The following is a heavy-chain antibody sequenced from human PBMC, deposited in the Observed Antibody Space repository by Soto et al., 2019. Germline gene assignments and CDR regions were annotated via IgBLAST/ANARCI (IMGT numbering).Heavy chain of an antibody. CDR3: AKVADIVVVVAATNFDY. CDR1: GFTFSSYT. CDR2: ISGSGGST. Sequence: PXXSLRLYFAASGFTFSSYTMSWVRQAPGKGLEWVSAISGSGGSTYYADSVKGRFTISRDNSKNTLYLQMNSLRAEETAVYYCAKVADIVVVVAATNFDYWGQGTLVTVSS. D-gene: IGHD2-15*01. J-gene: IGHJ4*02. V-gene: IGHV3-23*01.